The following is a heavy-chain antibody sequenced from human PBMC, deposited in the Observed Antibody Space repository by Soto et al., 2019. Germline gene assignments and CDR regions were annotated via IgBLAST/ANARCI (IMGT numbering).Heavy chain of an antibody. CDR2: ISGSGGST. CDR3: ARDHFGDHLGDY. Sequence: EVQLLESGGGLVQPGGSLRLSCAASGFTFSKSDMTWVRQAPGKAPEWVSRISGSGISGSGGSTYYADSVKGRFTISRDNSKNMLYLQMNSLRVDDTAVYYCARDHFGDHLGDYWGQGTLVTVSS. J-gene: IGHJ4*02. CDR1: GFTFSKSD. V-gene: IGHV3-23*01. D-gene: IGHD4-17*01.